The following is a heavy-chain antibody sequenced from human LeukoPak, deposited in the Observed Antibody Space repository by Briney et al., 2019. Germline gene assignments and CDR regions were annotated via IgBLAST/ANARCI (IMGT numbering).Heavy chain of an antibody. CDR3: ASRPPSTTWYGVFDY. CDR2: IFGSGST. Sequence: KPSETLSLTCTVSGDSLNSHYWSWIRQPPGKTLEWIGYIFGSGSTDYSPSLKSRVTMSLDTSRNQFSLKLSSVTAADTALYYCASRPPSTTWYGVFDYWSQGTLVTVSS. D-gene: IGHD6-13*01. CDR1: GDSLNSHY. J-gene: IGHJ4*02. V-gene: IGHV4-59*11.